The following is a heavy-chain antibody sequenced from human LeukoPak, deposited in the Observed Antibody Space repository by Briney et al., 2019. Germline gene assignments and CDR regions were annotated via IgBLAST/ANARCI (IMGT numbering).Heavy chain of an antibody. CDR3: ASEPIVLVPAAIFNWFDP. D-gene: IGHD2-2*02. J-gene: IGHJ5*02. CDR1: GYTFTGYY. Sequence: ASVKVSCKASGYTFTGYYIHWVRQAPGQGPEWMGWINPDSGGTNYAQKFQGRVTMSRDTSISTAYMEVSRLRSDDTAVYYCASEPIVLVPAAIFNWFDPWGQGTLVTVSS. V-gene: IGHV1-2*02. CDR2: INPDSGGT.